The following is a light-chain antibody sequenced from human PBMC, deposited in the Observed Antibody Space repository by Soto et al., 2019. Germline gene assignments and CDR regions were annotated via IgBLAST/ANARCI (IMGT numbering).Light chain of an antibody. J-gene: IGKJ5*01. V-gene: IGKV3-20*01. CDR3: QQYGSSPAIT. Sequence: EVVLTQSPGTLPLNQGERATLSCRASQSVSSNYVAWYQQKPGQAPRLLTHGSSSRATGVPDRFSGSGSGTDFTLTISRLEPEDFAVYYCQQYGSSPAITFGQGTRLEIK. CDR2: GSS. CDR1: QSVSSNY.